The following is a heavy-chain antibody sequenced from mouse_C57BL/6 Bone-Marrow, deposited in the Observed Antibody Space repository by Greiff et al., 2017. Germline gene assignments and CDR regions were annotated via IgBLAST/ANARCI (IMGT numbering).Heavy chain of an antibody. CDR1: GYTFTSYW. V-gene: IGHV1-74*01. D-gene: IGHD1-1*02. CDR3: ATKIPYGVNAMDY. J-gene: IGHJ4*01. CDR2: IHPSDSDT. Sequence: VQLQQPGAELVKPGASVKVSCKASGYTFTSYWMHWVKQRPGQGLEWIGRIHPSDSDTNYNQKFKGKATLTVDKSSSTAYMQLSSLTSEDSALYYCATKIPYGVNAMDYWGQGTSVTVSS.